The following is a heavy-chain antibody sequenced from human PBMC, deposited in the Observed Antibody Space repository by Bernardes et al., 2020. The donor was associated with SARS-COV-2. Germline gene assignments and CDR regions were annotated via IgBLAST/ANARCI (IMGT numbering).Heavy chain of an antibody. V-gene: IGHV3-48*03. Sequence: GWSLRLSCAASGFTFSSYEMNWVRQAPGKGLEWVSYISSSGSTIYYADSVKGRFTISRDNAKNSLYLQMNSLRAEDTAVYYCATLVVPAAGYWGQGTLVTVSS. D-gene: IGHD2-2*01. CDR3: ATLVVPAAGY. CDR1: GFTFSSYE. J-gene: IGHJ4*02. CDR2: ISSSGSTI.